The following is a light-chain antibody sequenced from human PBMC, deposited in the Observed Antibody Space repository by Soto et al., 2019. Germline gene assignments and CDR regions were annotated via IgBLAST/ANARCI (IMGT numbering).Light chain of an antibody. V-gene: IGKV3-20*01. CDR1: QSVSSSY. CDR3: PQYCSSTGLT. CDR2: GAS. J-gene: IGKJ3*01. Sequence: EIVLTQSPGTLSLSPGERATLSCRASQSVSSSYLAWYQQKPGQAPRLLFYGASSRATGSPDRFSGSGSGTDFTLTISRLEPEDFAVYYCPQYCSSTGLTFGPVTKVDI.